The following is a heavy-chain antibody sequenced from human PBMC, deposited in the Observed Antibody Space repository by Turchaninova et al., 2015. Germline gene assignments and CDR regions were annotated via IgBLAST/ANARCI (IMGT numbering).Heavy chain of an antibody. CDR2: IYGDDDK. CDR1: GFSPPTDGVG. V-gene: IGHV2-5*02. CDR3: AHRLATSGSEAWFDP. Sequence: QITLKESGPTLVRPTQTLTLHCTFSGFSPPTDGVGVGWILQPPGAAPEWLGIIYGDDDKRYSHSLNNRLTITKDTSKNQVVLSMTHVEPLDTGTYYCAHRLATSGSEAWFDPWGPGTLVTVSS. D-gene: IGHD3-10*01. J-gene: IGHJ5*02.